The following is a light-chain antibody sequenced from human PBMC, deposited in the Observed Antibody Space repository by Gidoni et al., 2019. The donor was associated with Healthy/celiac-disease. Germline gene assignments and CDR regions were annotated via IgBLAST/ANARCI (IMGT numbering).Light chain of an antibody. CDR1: NIGSKS. V-gene: IGLV3-21*04. Sequence: SYVLTQPPSVSVAPGKTARITCGENNIGSKSVHWYKQKPGQAPVLVIYYDSDRPSGIPERFSGSNSGNTATLTISRVEAGDEADYYCQVWDSSRDHYVFGTGTKVTVL. J-gene: IGLJ1*01. CDR2: YDS. CDR3: QVWDSSRDHYV.